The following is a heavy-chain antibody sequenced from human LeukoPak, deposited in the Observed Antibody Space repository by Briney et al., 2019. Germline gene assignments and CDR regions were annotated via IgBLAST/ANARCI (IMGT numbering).Heavy chain of an antibody. CDR1: GFTFSSYE. Sequence: PGGSLRLSCAASGFTFSSYEMNWVRQAPGKGLEWVSYISSSGSTIYYADSVKGRFIISRDNAKNSLYLQMNSLRAEDTAVYYCARAEGISGSYYRYYYYYMDVWGKGTTVTVSS. V-gene: IGHV3-48*03. D-gene: IGHD1-26*01. J-gene: IGHJ6*03. CDR2: ISSSGSTI. CDR3: ARAEGISGSYYRYYYYYMDV.